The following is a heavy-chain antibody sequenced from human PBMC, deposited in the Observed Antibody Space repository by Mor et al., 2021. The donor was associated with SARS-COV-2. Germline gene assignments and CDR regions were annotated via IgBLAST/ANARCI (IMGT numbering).Heavy chain of an antibody. J-gene: IGHJ4*02. V-gene: IGHV4-39*07. CDR3: ASPLIAAAESFDY. D-gene: IGHD6-13*01. Sequence: LKSRVTISVDTSKNQFSLKLSSVTAADTAVYYCASPLIAAAESFDYWGQGTLVTVSS.